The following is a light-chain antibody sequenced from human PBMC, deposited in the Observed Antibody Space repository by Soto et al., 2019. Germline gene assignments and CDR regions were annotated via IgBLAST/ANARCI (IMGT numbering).Light chain of an antibody. J-gene: IGKJ1*01. V-gene: IGKV3-20*01. CDR1: QSVGISY. CDR3: QQYGGSPLWT. Sequence: ESVLTQSPGTLSLSQGERATLSCRASQSVGISYLAWYQQRPGQAPRLLIYGASSRATGIPDRFSGTGSGTDFTLTISRLEPEDFAVYYCQQYGGSPLWTFGQGTKV. CDR2: GAS.